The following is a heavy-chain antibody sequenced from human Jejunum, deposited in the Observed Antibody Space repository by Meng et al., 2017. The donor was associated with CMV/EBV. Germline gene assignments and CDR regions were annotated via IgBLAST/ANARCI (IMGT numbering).Heavy chain of an antibody. CDR3: ARDRTTTGVNYFDY. CDR2: IYYSGIT. J-gene: IGHJ4*02. Sequence: QRHAEEWGTGRSNPSHTLSLTCTVSGGSISISNYHGGWIRQPPGKGLEWIGSIYYSGITYYNPSLKSRVTISVDTSKNQFSLKLSSVTAADTAVYYCARDRTTTGVNYFDYWGQGTLVTVSS. D-gene: IGHD4-23*01. CDR1: GGSISISNYH. V-gene: IGHV4-39*07.